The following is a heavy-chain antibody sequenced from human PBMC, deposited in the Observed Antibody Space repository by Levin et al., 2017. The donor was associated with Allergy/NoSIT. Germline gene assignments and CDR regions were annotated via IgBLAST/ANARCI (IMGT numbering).Heavy chain of an antibody. V-gene: IGHV4-31*03. D-gene: IGHD3-22*01. CDR1: GGSISSGGYY. Sequence: SETLSLTCTVSGGSISSGGYYWSWIRQHPGTGLEWIGYIYYSGSTYYNPSLKSRVTISVDTSKNQFSLKLSSVTAADTAVYYCARVFGDYYDSSGYSRFVYFDYWGQGTLVTVSS. CDR2: IYYSGST. CDR3: ARVFGDYYDSSGYSRFVYFDY. J-gene: IGHJ4*02.